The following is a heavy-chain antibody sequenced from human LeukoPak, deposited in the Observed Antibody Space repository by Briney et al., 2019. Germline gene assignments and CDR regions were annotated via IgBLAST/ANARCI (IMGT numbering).Heavy chain of an antibody. CDR2: IYYSGST. CDR3: ARGPGTIFGVERGFDP. D-gene: IGHD3-3*01. Sequence: SETLSLTCTVSGGPISSYYWSWIRQPPGKGLEWIGYIYYSGSTNYNPSLKSRVTISVDTSKNQFSLKLSSVTAADTAVYYCARGPGTIFGVERGFDPWGQGTLVTVSS. CDR1: GGPISSYY. J-gene: IGHJ5*02. V-gene: IGHV4-59*01.